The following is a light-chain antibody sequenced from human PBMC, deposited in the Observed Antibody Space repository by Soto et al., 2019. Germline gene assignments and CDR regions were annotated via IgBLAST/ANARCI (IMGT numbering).Light chain of an antibody. CDR2: EVR. CDR3: SSYTTTSTLV. Sequence: QSVLTQPASVSGSPGQSITIACTGTNRDVGSYNLVSWYQQRPGEAPKLIISEVRNRPSGISYRFTGSKSGNTASLTISGLQAEDEADYYCSSYTTTSTLVFGGGTMVTVL. CDR1: NRDVGSYNL. V-gene: IGLV2-14*01. J-gene: IGLJ3*02.